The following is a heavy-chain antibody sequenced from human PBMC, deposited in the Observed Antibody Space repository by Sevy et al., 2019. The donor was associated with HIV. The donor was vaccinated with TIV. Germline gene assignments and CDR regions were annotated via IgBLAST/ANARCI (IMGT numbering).Heavy chain of an antibody. Sequence: SETLSLTCTVSGGSISSSSYYWGWMRQPPGKGLEWIGSIYYSGSTYYNPSLKSRVTISVDTSKNQFSLKLSSVTAADTAVYYCARPGAAAGGYYYYYMDVWGKGTTVTVSS. J-gene: IGHJ6*03. CDR2: IYYSGST. CDR1: GGSISSSSYY. CDR3: ARPGAAAGGYYYYYMDV. D-gene: IGHD6-13*01. V-gene: IGHV4-39*01.